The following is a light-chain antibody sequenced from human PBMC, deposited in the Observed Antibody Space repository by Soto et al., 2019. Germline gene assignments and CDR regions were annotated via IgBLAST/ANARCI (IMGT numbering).Light chain of an antibody. CDR3: FSYAGSSTFYG. CDR2: EGS. J-gene: IGLJ1*01. V-gene: IGLV2-23*01. CDR1: SSDVGSYNL. Sequence: QSVLTQPASVSGSPGQSITISCTGTSSDVGSYNLVSWYQQHPGKAPKLMIYEGSKRPSGVSNRFSGSKSGNTASLTISGLQAEDEADYYCFSYAGSSTFYGFGTGTKVTVL.